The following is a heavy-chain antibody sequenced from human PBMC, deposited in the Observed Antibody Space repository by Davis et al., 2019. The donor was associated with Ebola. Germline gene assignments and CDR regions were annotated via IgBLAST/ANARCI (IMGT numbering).Heavy chain of an antibody. V-gene: IGHV3-23*01. CDR3: AKNAGGTTTRFITS. CDR2: ISGSAITT. CDR1: GFTFSTYA. Sequence: GESLKISCAASGFTFSTYAMRWVRQAPGKGLEWVSAISGSAITTYYADSVEGRFTISRDNSRNTLYLQMNSLRAEDAAVYYCAKNAGGTTTRFITSWGQGTLVTVSS. J-gene: IGHJ4*02. D-gene: IGHD3-22*01.